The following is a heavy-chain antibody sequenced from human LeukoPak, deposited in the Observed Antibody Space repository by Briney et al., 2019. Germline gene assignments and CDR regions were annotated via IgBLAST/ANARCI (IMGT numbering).Heavy chain of an antibody. Sequence: ASVKVSCKASEYTFNGYYLHWVRQAPGQGLEWMGWINPNSGGTNYAQKFQGRVTMTRDTSISTAYMELSRLRSDDTAVYYCARWMTTVITPDYWGQGTLVTVSS. J-gene: IGHJ4*02. CDR3: ARWMTTVITPDY. D-gene: IGHD4-11*01. CDR2: INPNSGGT. CDR1: EYTFNGYY. V-gene: IGHV1-2*02.